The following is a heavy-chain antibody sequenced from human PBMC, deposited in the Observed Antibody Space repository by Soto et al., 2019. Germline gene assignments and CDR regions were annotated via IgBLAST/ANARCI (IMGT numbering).Heavy chain of an antibody. CDR2: IVVGSGNT. J-gene: IGHJ4*02. D-gene: IGHD3-22*01. Sequence: SVKVSCKASGFTFTSSAMQWVRQARGQRLEWIGWIVVGSGNTNYAQKFQERVTITRDMSTSTAYMELSSLRSEDTAVYYCAADPTYYYDSSGYYEFDYWGQGTLVTVSS. CDR1: GFTFTSSA. CDR3: AADPTYYYDSSGYYEFDY. V-gene: IGHV1-58*02.